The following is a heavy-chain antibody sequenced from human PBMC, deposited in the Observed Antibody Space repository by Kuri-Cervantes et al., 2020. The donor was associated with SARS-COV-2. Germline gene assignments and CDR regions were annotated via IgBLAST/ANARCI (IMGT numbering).Heavy chain of an antibody. CDR1: GFTFSSYS. J-gene: IGHJ3*02. D-gene: IGHD1-26*01. CDR3: ARGQENSGSFRSMGIGAFDI. V-gene: IGHV3-21*01. CDR2: ISSSSSYI. Sequence: LSLTCAASGFTFSSYSMNWVRQAPGKGLEWVSSISSSSSYIYHADSVKGRFTISRDNAKNSLYLQMNSLRAEDTAVYYCARGQENSGSFRSMGIGAFDIWGQGTMVTVSS.